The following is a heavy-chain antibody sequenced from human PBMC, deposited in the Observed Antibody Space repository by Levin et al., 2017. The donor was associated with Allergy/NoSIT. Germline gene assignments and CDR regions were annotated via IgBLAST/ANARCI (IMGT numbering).Heavy chain of an antibody. D-gene: IGHD4-17*01. V-gene: IGHV3-53*01. CDR2: IYSGGST. CDR1: GFTVSSNY. J-gene: IGHJ3*02. Sequence: PGGSLRLSCAASGFTVSSNYMSWVRQAPGKGLEWVSVIYSGGSTYYADSVKGRFTISRDNSKNTLYLQMNSLRAEDTAVYYCAREGHGDYSDAFEIWGQGTMVTVSS. CDR3: AREGHGDYSDAFEI.